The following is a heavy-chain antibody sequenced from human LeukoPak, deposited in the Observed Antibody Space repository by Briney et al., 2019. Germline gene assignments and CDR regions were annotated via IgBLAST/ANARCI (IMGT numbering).Heavy chain of an antibody. V-gene: IGHV3-21*01. D-gene: IGHD6-13*01. Sequence: GRSLRLSCAASGFTFSSYSMNWVRQAPGKGLEWVSSISSSSSYIYYADSVKGRFTISRDNAKNSLYLQMNSLRAEDTAVYYCARDGYSSSWPDYWGQGTLVTVSS. J-gene: IGHJ4*02. CDR2: ISSSSSYI. CDR3: ARDGYSSSWPDY. CDR1: GFTFSSYS.